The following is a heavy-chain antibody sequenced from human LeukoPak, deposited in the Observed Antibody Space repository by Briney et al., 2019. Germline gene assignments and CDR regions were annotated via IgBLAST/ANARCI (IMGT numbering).Heavy chain of an antibody. V-gene: IGHV3-33*01. CDR2: IWYDGSDK. CDR3: ARGSGDYYNWFDP. CDR1: GFTFNSYG. D-gene: IGHD3-10*01. Sequence: KPGGSLRLSCATSGFTFNSYGMYWVRQAPGKGLEWVAVIWYDGSDKYYADSVKGRFTISRDNSKNTLYLQMSSLRAEDTAVYYCARGSGDYYNWFDPWGQGTPVIVSS. J-gene: IGHJ5*02.